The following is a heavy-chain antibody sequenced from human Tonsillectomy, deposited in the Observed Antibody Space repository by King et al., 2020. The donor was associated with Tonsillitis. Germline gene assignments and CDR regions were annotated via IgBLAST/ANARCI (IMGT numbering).Heavy chain of an antibody. CDR1: GFTFSSYA. CDR3: ANRVPTPNDYGDYPLDGMDV. CDR2: ISGSGGST. Sequence: EVQLVESGGALVQPGGSLRLSCAASGFTFSSYAMTWVRQAPGKGLEWVSAISGSGGSTYYADSVKGRFTISRDNFKNTLYLQMNSLRAEDTAVYYCANRVPTPNDYGDYPLDGMDVWGQGTTVTVSS. D-gene: IGHD4-17*01. J-gene: IGHJ6*02. V-gene: IGHV3-23*04.